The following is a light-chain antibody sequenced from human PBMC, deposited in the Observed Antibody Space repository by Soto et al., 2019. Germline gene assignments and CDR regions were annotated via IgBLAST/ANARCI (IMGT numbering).Light chain of an antibody. CDR1: QGVGSS. CDR2: GAS. Sequence: QMTQSPSSLSASVGERVTITCRASQGVGSSLAWYQQKPGKAPKSLIYGASSLQGGVPARFSGSGSGTDFTLTITNLQPEDSATYYCQQYKSYPTFGGGTKVEIK. V-gene: IGKV1D-16*01. CDR3: QQYKSYPT. J-gene: IGKJ4*01.